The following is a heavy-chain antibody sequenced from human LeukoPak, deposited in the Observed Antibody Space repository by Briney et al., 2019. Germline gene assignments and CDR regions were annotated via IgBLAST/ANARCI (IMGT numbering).Heavy chain of an antibody. Sequence: GGSLRLSCAASGFTFSSYSMNWVRQAPGKGLEWVSSISTTSDYIYYADSLKGRLTIPRDNAKNSLYLQMNSLRAEDTAVYYCARGGIYSQGFDYWAREPWSPSPQ. CDR3: ARGGIYSQGFDY. CDR1: GFTFSSYS. CDR2: ISTTSDYI. J-gene: IGHJ4*02. V-gene: IGHV3-21*01. D-gene: IGHD6-13*01.